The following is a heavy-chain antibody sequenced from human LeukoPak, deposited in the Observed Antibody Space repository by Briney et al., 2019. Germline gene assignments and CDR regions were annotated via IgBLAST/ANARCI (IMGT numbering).Heavy chain of an antibody. V-gene: IGHV3-64*01. CDR1: GFTFSSYD. Sequence: GGSLRLSCAASGFTFSSYDMNWVRQAPGKGLEYVSAISSNGGSTDYANSVKGRFTISRDNAKNTLYLQMGSLRAEDLAVYYCAKDLLAAAGKQRHYYYGMDVWGKGTTVTVSS. CDR3: AKDLLAAAGKQRHYYYGMDV. J-gene: IGHJ6*04. CDR2: ISSNGGST. D-gene: IGHD6-13*01.